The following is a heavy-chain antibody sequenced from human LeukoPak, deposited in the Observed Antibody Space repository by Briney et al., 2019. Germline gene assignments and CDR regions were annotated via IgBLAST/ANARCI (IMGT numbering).Heavy chain of an antibody. CDR1: GYTFTSYY. Sequence: ASVKVSCKASGYTFTSYYMHWVRQAPGQGLEWMGVINPSGGSTSYAQKFQGRVTMTRDTPTSTVYMELSSLRSEDTAVYYCARGKVGATGGEYYFDYWGQGTLVTVSS. CDR2: INPSGGST. CDR3: ARGKVGATGGEYYFDY. V-gene: IGHV1-46*01. D-gene: IGHD1-26*01. J-gene: IGHJ4*02.